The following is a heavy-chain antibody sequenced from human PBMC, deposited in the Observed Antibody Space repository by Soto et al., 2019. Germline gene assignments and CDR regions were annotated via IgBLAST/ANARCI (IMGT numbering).Heavy chain of an antibody. V-gene: IGHV1-18*01. CDR1: GYTFTTYD. D-gene: IGHD3-22*01. J-gene: IGHJ6*02. CDR3: PRVIGYSYHMDV. Sequence: QVQLVQSGGEVKKPGASVKVSCKASGYTFTTYDLSWVRQAPGQGLEWMGWISAYNGNTNYAQNLQGRVTMTTDTSTSTAYMELRSLSFDDTAVYYCPRVIGYSYHMDVWGQGTTVTVSS. CDR2: ISAYNGNT.